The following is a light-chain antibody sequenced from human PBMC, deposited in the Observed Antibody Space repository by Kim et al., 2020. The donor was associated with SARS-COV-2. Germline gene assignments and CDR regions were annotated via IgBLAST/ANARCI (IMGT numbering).Light chain of an antibody. V-gene: IGLV3-19*01. CDR2: GKN. J-gene: IGLJ2*01. Sequence: SSELTQDPTMSVALGQTVRITCQGDSLRNYYARWYQQKPGQAPVVVIYGKNDRPSGIPDRFSGSRTGDTASLTITGAQAEDEAHYYCNSRDSTSNHLLFG. CDR1: SLRNYY. CDR3: NSRDSTSNHLL.